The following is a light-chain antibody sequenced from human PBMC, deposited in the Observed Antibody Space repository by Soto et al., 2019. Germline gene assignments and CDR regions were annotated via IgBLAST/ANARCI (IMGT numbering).Light chain of an antibody. CDR3: LQHNSYPIT. V-gene: IGKV3-20*01. CDR2: AAS. CDR1: EVLSSSY. J-gene: IGKJ5*01. Sequence: DIVLTQSPGTLYLSPGGSATLSCRASEVLSSSYLAWYQQTPGQAPRLLIYAASRRATGIPDRFSGSGSGTEFTLTISSLQPEDFATYYCLQHNSYPITFGQGTRLEIK.